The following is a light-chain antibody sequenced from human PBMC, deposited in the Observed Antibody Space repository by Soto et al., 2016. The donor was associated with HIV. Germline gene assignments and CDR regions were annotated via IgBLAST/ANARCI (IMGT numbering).Light chain of an antibody. Sequence: TLSASVGDRVTITCRASQTISSFLAWYQQKPGKAPKLLIYKASSLESGVPSSFSGSGSGTEFSLTIGSLQPDDFATYYCQQYESLPYTFGQGTKLEIK. CDR2: KAS. J-gene: IGKJ2*01. V-gene: IGKV1-5*03. CDR3: QQYESLPYT. CDR1: QTISSF.